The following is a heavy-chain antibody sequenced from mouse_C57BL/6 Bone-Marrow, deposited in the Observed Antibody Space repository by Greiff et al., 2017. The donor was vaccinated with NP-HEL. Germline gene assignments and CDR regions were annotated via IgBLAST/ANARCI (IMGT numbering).Heavy chain of an antibody. Sequence: VQLQQSGAELVRPGASVKLSCTASGFNIKDDYMHWVKPRPEQGLEWIGWIDPENGDTEYASKFQGKATITADTSSNTAYLQLSSLTSEDTAVYYCTTWGYHFYYAMDYWGQGTSVTVSA. J-gene: IGHJ4*01. CDR3: TTWGYHFYYAMDY. V-gene: IGHV14-4*01. CDR2: IDPENGDT. D-gene: IGHD2-2*01. CDR1: GFNIKDDY.